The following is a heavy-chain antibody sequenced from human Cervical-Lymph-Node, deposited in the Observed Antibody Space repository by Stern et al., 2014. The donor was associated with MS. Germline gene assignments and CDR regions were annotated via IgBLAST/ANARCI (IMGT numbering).Heavy chain of an antibody. D-gene: IGHD3-16*01. CDR2: IYYSGTT. V-gene: IGHV4-31*03. CDR3: ARFRTIYDWFDP. CDR1: GDSITNTSYY. Sequence: QVQLQESGPGLVKPSQTLSLTCTVSGDSITNTSYYWSWIRQHPTKGLEWIGYIYYSGTTYYNPSLQSRLSMSVDTTKNQFSLKLNSVTAADTAVYYCARFRTIYDWFDPWGQGTLVTVSS. J-gene: IGHJ5*02.